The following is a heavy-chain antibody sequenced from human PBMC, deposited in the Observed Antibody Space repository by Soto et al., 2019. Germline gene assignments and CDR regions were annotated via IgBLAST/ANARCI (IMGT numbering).Heavy chain of an antibody. CDR2: IYWDDDK. CDR1: GFSLSTSGVG. J-gene: IGHJ5*02. CDR3: AHSRYFDWLWGWFDP. Sequence: QITLKESGPTLVKPTQTLTLTCTFSGFSLSTSGVGVGWIRQPPGKALEWLALIYWDDDKRYSPSLKSRLTITKDTSKNQVVLTMTTMDPVDTATYYCAHSRYFDWLWGWFDPWGQGTLVTVSS. V-gene: IGHV2-5*02. D-gene: IGHD3-9*01.